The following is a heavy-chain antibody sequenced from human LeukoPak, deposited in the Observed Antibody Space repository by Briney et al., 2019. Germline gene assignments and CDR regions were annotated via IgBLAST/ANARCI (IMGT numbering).Heavy chain of an antibody. D-gene: IGHD3-3*01. V-gene: IGHV3-20*04. CDR3: ARDQLALEWLLSIDY. Sequence: GGSLRLSCAASGFTFSSYAMSWVRQAPGKGLEWVSGINWNGGSTGYADSVKGRFTISRDNAKNSLYLQMNSLRAEDTALYYCARDQLALEWLLSIDYWGQGTLVTVSS. CDR1: GFTFSSYA. CDR2: INWNGGST. J-gene: IGHJ4*02.